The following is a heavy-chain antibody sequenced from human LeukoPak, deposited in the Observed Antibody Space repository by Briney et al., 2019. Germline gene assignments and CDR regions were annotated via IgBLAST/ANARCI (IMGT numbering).Heavy chain of an antibody. CDR3: AKRGVVIRVILVGFHKEAYYFDS. CDR2: ISDSGSRT. CDR1: GITLSNYG. V-gene: IGHV3-23*01. Sequence: PGGSLRLSCAVSGITLSNYGMSWVRQAPGKGLEWVAGISDSGSRTNYADSVKGRFTISRDNPKNTLYLQMSSLRAEDTAVYFCAKRGVVIRVILVGFHKEAYYFDSWGQGALVTVSS. D-gene: IGHD3-22*01. J-gene: IGHJ4*02.